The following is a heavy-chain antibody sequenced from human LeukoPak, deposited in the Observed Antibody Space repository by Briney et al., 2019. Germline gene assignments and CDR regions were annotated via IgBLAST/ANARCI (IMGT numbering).Heavy chain of an antibody. D-gene: IGHD6-6*01. Sequence: PSETLSLTYAVSGGSISSSIWWSWVRQSPGKGLEWIGEMYHSGTTNYNPSLKSRVTISVDKSKNQFSLKLSSVTAADTAVYYCARSFDHSSSFRPPGYWGQGTLVTVSS. J-gene: IGHJ4*02. CDR3: ARSFDHSSSFRPPGY. V-gene: IGHV4-4*02. CDR2: MYHSGTT. CDR1: GGSISSSIW.